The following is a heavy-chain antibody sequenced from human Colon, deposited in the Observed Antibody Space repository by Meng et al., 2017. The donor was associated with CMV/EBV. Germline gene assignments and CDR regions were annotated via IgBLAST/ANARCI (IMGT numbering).Heavy chain of an antibody. D-gene: IGHD3-3*01. CDR3: ARLRFLEWFPEANGMDV. J-gene: IGHJ6*02. CDR1: GGSISSYY. Sequence: SETLSLTCTVSGGSISSYYWSWIRQPPGKGLEWIGYIYYSGSTNYNPSLKSRVTISVDTSKNQFSLKLSSVTAADTAVYYCARLRFLEWFPEANGMDVWGQGTTVTVSS. CDR2: IYYSGST. V-gene: IGHV4-59*01.